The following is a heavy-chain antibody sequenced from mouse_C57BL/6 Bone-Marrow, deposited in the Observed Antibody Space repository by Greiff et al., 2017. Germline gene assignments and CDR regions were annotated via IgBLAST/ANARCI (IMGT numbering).Heavy chain of an antibody. V-gene: IGHV1-9*01. D-gene: IGHD1-1*01. CDR1: GYTFTGYW. CDR2: ILPGSGST. J-gene: IGHJ2*01. CDR3: ARREEVLRLYYFYY. Sequence: VQLQQSGAELMKPGASVKLSCKATGYTFTGYWIEWVKQRPGHGLEWIGEILPGSGSTNYNEKFKGKATFTADTYSNTAYMQLSSLTTEDSAIYYCARREEVLRLYYFYYWGQGTTLTVSS.